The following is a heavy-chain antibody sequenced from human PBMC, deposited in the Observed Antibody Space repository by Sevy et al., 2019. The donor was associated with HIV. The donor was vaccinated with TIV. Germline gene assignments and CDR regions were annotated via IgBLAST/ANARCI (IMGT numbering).Heavy chain of an antibody. D-gene: IGHD3-22*01. CDR3: ARVGVVVTSYYFDY. J-gene: IGHJ4*02. Sequence: SETLSLTCTVSGGSISSGGYYWSWIRQHPGKGLEWIGYIYYSGSTYYHPSLKSRVTISVDTSKNQFSLKLSSVTAADTAVYYCARVGVVVTSYYFDYWGQGTLVTVSS. V-gene: IGHV4-31*03. CDR1: GGSISSGGYY. CDR2: IYYSGST.